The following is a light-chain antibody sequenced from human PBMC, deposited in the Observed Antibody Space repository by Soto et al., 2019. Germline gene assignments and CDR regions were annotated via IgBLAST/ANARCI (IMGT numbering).Light chain of an antibody. V-gene: IGKV1-9*01. CDR1: QGISEY. J-gene: IGKJ5*01. Sequence: DIQLTQSPSFLSASVGDRVTITCRASQGISEYFAWYQQKLGKAPKLLIYAASTLQSGVPSRFSGSGSGTEFTLTISSLQPEDFATYYCQQLNSYPITFGQGTRLEIK. CDR3: QQLNSYPIT. CDR2: AAS.